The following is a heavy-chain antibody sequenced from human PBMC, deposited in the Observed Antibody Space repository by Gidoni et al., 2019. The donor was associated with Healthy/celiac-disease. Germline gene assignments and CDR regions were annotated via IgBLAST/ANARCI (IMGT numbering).Heavy chain of an antibody. J-gene: IGHJ6*03. CDR3: ARHVPTYYYDSSGYYGDYYYYMDV. Sequence: EVQLVQSVAEVKNPGESLNISCQGSGYSFTSYWSYWVLQIPGKCLEGMGIIYPGDSDTRDSPSFQGQVTISADKSISTAYRQWSSLKASDTAMYYCARHVPTYYYDSSGYYGDYYYYMDVWGKGTTVTVSS. D-gene: IGHD3-22*01. CDR2: IYPGDSDT. V-gene: IGHV5-51*01. CDR1: GYSFTSYW.